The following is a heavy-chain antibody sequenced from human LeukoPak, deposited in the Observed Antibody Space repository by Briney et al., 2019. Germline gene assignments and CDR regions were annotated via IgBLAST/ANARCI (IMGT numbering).Heavy chain of an antibody. Sequence: AGGSLRLSCAASGFTFSNYAMSWVRQAPGKGLEWVSAISNSAVGYYADSVKGRFTISRDNSKNTLDLQMNNLRGEDTAVYYCAKEEIVGAIRVLDYWGQGSLVTVSS. J-gene: IGHJ4*02. D-gene: IGHD1-26*01. V-gene: IGHV3-23*01. CDR1: GFTFSNYA. CDR2: ISNSAVG. CDR3: AKEEIVGAIRVLDY.